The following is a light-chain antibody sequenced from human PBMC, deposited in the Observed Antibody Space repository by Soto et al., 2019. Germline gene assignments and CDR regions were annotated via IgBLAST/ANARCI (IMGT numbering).Light chain of an antibody. CDR2: EVN. V-gene: IGLV2-14*01. CDR1: RSDVGTYNY. J-gene: IGLJ1*01. Sequence: QSALTQPRSVSGSPGQSVTISCTGTRSDVGTYNYVSWYQQRPGQVPKLLIYEVNNRPSEVSTRFSGSKSGNTASLTISGLQPEDEADYYCNSYTSTYTFVLGTGTKVTVL. CDR3: NSYTSTYTFV.